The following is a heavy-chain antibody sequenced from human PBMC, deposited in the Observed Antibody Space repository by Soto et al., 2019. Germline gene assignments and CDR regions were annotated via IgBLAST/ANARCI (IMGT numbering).Heavy chain of an antibody. CDR2: IYYSGST. V-gene: IGHV4-59*01. D-gene: IGHD2-21*02. CDR1: GGSISSYC. Sequence: PSETLSLTCPGSGGSISSYCWSWIRQPPGKGLEWMGYIYYSGSTNYNTALKTRVTISVDTCKNRFSLKLSSVTAADTAVYYCATSALMVVVTASSPACYYYCMDVWSQGTPVTGSS. CDR3: ATSALMVVVTASSPACYYYCMDV. J-gene: IGHJ6*02.